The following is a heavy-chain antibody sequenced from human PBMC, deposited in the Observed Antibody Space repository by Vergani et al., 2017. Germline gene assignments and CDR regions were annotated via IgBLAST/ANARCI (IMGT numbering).Heavy chain of an antibody. V-gene: IGHV3-73*01. CDR1: GFTFSGSA. CDR3: ARPHDPFCSGGSCYPGY. CDR2: IRSKANSYAT. D-gene: IGHD2-15*01. Sequence: EVQLVESGGGLVQPGGSLKLSCAASGFTFSGSAMHWVRQASGKGLEWVGRIRSKANSYATTYAASVKGRFTISRDDSKNTAYLQMNSLKTEDTAVYYCARPHDPFCSGGSCYPGYWGQGTLVTVSS. J-gene: IGHJ4*02.